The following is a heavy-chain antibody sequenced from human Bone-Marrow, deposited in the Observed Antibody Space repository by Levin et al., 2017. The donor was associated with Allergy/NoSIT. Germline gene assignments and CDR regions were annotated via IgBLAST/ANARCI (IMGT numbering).Heavy chain of an antibody. V-gene: IGHV4-31*03. CDR2: IYYSGNT. CDR1: GGSISGGGYY. D-gene: IGHD5-12*01. J-gene: IGHJ4*02. CDR3: ARFNGYDFDY. Sequence: SETLSLTCTVSGGSISGGGYYWSWIRQHPGTGLEWIGYIYYSGNTYYNPSLKSRVIISVVTSKNQLSLKLTSVTVADTAVYYCARFNGYDFDYWGQGPLVTVSS.